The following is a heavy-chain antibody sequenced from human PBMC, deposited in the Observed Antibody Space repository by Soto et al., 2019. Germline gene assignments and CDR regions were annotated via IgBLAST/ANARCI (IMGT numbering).Heavy chain of an antibody. CDR2: ISGSGGST. J-gene: IGHJ4*02. CDR3: AKDRQQLVPSVFDY. CDR1: GFTFSNYA. V-gene: IGHV3-23*01. Sequence: PGGSLRLSCAASGFTFSNYAMNWVRQAPGKGLEWVSTISGSGGSTYYADSVKGRFTISRDNSKNTLYLQMNSLRAEDTAVYYCAKDRQQLVPSVFDYWGRGSLVPVSS. D-gene: IGHD6-13*01.